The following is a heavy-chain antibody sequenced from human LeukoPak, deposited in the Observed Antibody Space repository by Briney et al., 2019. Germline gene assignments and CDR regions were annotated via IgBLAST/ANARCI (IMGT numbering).Heavy chain of an antibody. D-gene: IGHD4-23*01. J-gene: IGHJ4*02. CDR1: GRSLSRYY. V-gene: IGHV4-4*07. Sequence: SETLSLTCSVSGRSLSRYYWSCIRQPAGKGLEWIGRIYNSGSTNYNPSRKSRVTMSVDTSKNQFSLKLSSVTAADTAVYYCAREEYGGNSEFDYWGQGTLVTVSS. CDR2: IYNSGST. CDR3: AREEYGGNSEFDY.